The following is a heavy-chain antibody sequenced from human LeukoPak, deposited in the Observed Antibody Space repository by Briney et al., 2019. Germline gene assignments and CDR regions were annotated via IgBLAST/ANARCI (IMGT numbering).Heavy chain of an antibody. D-gene: IGHD5-18*01. CDR1: GFTVSSNY. CDR3: ARGVDTAFDY. CDR2: ISYDGSNK. Sequence: GGSLRLSCAASGFTVSSNYMSWVRQALGKGLEWVAVISYDGSNKYYADSVKGRFTISRDNSKNTLYLQMNSLRAEDTAVYYCARGVDTAFDYWGQGTLVTVSS. J-gene: IGHJ4*02. V-gene: IGHV3-30-3*01.